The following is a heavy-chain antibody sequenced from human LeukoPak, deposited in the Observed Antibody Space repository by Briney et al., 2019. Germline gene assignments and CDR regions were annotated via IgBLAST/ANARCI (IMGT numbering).Heavy chain of an antibody. Sequence: PGGSLRLSCAASGFTFSSHRMHWVRQAPGKGLVWVSCVSSDGSTTNYAGSVKGRFTISRDNAKSTLYLQMSSLRAEDTAVYYCARDTNGLAYWGLGTRVSVSS. CDR2: VSSDGSTT. D-gene: IGHD2-8*01. CDR1: GFTFSSHR. CDR3: ARDTNGLAY. J-gene: IGHJ4*02. V-gene: IGHV3-74*01.